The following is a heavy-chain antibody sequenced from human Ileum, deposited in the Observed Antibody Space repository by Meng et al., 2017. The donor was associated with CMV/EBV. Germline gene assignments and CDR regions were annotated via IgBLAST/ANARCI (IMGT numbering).Heavy chain of an antibody. CDR2: ISSDEGNT. CDR3: ARDVWGFDY. V-gene: IGHV1-18*01. CDR1: GFSFSDYE. J-gene: IGHJ4*02. Sequence: QVSLVQSATEVKTPGTSVKVSCKVSGFSFSDYEIPWVRQAPGQGLEWMGWISSDEGNTKYAEKFQGRVTMTTDTSASTAYMELRSLRSDDTAMYYCARDVWGFDYWGQGTLVTVSS. D-gene: IGHD7-27*01.